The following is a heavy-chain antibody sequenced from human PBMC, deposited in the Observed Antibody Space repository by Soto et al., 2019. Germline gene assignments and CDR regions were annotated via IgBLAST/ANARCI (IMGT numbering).Heavy chain of an antibody. CDR3: AKYPGDILTDDYFDY. Sequence: GGSLRLSCVASGFSFSSFWMSWVRQAPGKGLEWVANIKEDGSNKYYADSVKGRFTISRDNSKNTLYLQMNSLRAEDTAVYYCAKYPGDILTDDYFDYWGQGTLVTVSS. V-gene: IGHV3-30*02. J-gene: IGHJ4*02. CDR1: GFSFSSFW. CDR2: IKEDGSNK. D-gene: IGHD3-9*01.